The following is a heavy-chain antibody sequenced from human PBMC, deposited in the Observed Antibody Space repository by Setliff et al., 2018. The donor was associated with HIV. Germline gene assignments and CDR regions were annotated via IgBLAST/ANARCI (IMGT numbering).Heavy chain of an antibody. J-gene: IGHJ4*02. CDR2: IYYSGTT. CDR3: ARLRVSSSSQTFDH. D-gene: IGHD6-6*01. V-gene: IGHV4-59*12. CDR1: GGSISSNY. Sequence: LSLTCTVSGGSISSNYWSWIRQPPGKGLEWIAYIYYSGTTHYNPSLKSRVAMSVDTSKNQFSLDLTSVTPADTAVYDCARLRVSSSSQTFDHWGQGILVTVSS.